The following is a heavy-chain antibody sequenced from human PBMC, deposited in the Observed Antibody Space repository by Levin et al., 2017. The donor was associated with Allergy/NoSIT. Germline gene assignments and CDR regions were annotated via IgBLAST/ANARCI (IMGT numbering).Heavy chain of an antibody. V-gene: IGHV3-23*01. CDR2: LSRGGDRT. Sequence: GGSLRLSCAASGFTFNTYAMNWVRQAPGKGLEWVSYLSRGGDRTYYADSVKGRFTISRDNSKNTLYLQMNNLRVEDTALYYCAKDRTKYSGYVDFDSWGQGTLVIVSS. CDR3: AKDRTKYSGYVDFDS. CDR1: GFTFNTYA. J-gene: IGHJ4*02. D-gene: IGHD5-12*01.